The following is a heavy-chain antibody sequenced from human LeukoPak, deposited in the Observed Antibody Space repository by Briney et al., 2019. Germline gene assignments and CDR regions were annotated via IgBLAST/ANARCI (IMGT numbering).Heavy chain of an antibody. CDR3: ARGGLRYYYDSSGLKVHAFDI. J-gene: IGHJ3*02. CDR2: ISYDGSNK. D-gene: IGHD3-22*01. CDR1: GFTFSSYA. Sequence: PGRSLRLSCAASGFTFSSYAMHWVRQAPGKGLEWVAVISYDGSNKYYADSVKGRFTISRDNSKNTLYLQMNSLRAEDTAVYYCARGGLRYYYDSSGLKVHAFDIWGQGTMVTVSS. V-gene: IGHV3-30-3*01.